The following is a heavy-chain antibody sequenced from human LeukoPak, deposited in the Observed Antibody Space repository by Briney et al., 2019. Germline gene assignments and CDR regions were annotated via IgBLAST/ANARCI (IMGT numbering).Heavy chain of an antibody. Sequence: ASVKVSCKASGYTFTNYHIAWVRQAPGQGLEWMGWVSTSDGNTVYAQRLQGRVTMTTDTSTSVAYMELRSLISDDTAVYYCTRAPPGMTMMTDYWGQGTLVTVSS. V-gene: IGHV1-18*01. J-gene: IGHJ4*02. CDR3: TRAPPGMTMMTDY. CDR1: GYTFTNYH. CDR2: VSTSDGNT. D-gene: IGHD3-22*01.